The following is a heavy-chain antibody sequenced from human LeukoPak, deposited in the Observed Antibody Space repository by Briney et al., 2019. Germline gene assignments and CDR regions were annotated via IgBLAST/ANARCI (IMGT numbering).Heavy chain of an antibody. CDR2: INPSGGST. CDR1: GYTFTSYY. V-gene: IGHV1-46*01. Sequence: ASVKVSCKASGYTFTSYYIHWVRQAPGQGLEWMGIINPSGGSTTYAQKFQGRVTMTRDTSTSTVYMELSSLKSEDTAVYYCANTFFSTDRFDYWGQGTLVTVSS. CDR3: ANTFFSTDRFDY. D-gene: IGHD3-3*01. J-gene: IGHJ4*02.